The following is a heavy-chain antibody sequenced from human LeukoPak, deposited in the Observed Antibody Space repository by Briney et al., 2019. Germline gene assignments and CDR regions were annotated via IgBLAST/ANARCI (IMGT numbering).Heavy chain of an antibody. D-gene: IGHD4-17*01. CDR1: GGTFSSYA. Sequence: GASVKVSCKVSGGTFSSYAISWVRQAPGQRLEWMGRIIPIFGTANYAQKFQGRVTITTDESTSTAYMELSSLRSEDTAVYYCARDLSYGDFIFDYWGQGTLVTVSS. CDR3: ARDLSYGDFIFDY. V-gene: IGHV1-69*05. J-gene: IGHJ4*02. CDR2: IIPIFGTA.